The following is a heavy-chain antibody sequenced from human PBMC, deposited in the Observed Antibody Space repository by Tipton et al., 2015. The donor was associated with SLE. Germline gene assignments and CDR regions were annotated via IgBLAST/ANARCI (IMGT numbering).Heavy chain of an antibody. D-gene: IGHD5-24*01. J-gene: IGHJ4*02. CDR1: GGSISSSSYY. CDR3: ARSGDGYKLFDY. Sequence: TLSLTCPVSGGSISSSSYYWGWIRQPPGKGLEWIGSIYYSGSTYYNPSLKSRVTISVDTSKSQFSLKLSSVTAADTAVYYCARSGDGYKLFDYWGQGTLVTVSS. V-gene: IGHV4-39*07. CDR2: IYYSGST.